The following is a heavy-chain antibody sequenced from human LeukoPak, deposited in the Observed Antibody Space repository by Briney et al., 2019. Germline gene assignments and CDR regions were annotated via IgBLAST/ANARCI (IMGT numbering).Heavy chain of an antibody. D-gene: IGHD4-17*01. J-gene: IGHJ4*02. CDR3: AKGDYDYGDYGPFDY. V-gene: IGHV3-7*03. CDR2: IKQDGGEI. CDR1: GFTFSSYW. Sequence: GGSLRLSCAASGFTFSSYWMSWVRQAPGKGLEWVANIKQDGGEIYYVDSVKGRFTISRDNAKNSLYLQMNSLRAEDTALYYCAKGDYDYGDYGPFDYWGQGTLVTVSS.